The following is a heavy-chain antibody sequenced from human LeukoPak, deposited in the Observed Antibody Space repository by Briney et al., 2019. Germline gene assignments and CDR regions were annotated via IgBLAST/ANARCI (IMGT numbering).Heavy chain of an antibody. Sequence: SETLSLTCAVYGGSFSGYYWSWIRQPPGKGLEWIGEINHSGSTNYNPSLKSRVTISVDTSKNQFSLKLSSVPAADTAVYYCARGLVITTVWFDPWGQGTLVTVSS. J-gene: IGHJ5*02. CDR3: ARGLVITTVWFDP. CDR2: INHSGST. CDR1: GGSFSGYY. D-gene: IGHD3-22*01. V-gene: IGHV4-34*01.